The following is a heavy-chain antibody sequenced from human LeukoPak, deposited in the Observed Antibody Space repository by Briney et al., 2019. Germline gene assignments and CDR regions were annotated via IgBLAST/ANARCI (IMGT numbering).Heavy chain of an antibody. Sequence: SETLSLTCTVSGGSISSSSYYWGWIRQPPGKGLEWIGSIYYSGSTYYNPSLKSRVTISVDTSKNQFSLKLSSVTAADTAVYYCARRTVTTKRGSPDYWGQGTLVTVSS. CDR3: ARRTVTTKRGSPDY. D-gene: IGHD4-17*01. J-gene: IGHJ4*02. CDR2: IYYSGST. V-gene: IGHV4-39*01. CDR1: GGSISSSSYY.